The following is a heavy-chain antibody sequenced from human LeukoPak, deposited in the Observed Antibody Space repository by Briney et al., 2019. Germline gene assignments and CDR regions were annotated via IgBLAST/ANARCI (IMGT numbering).Heavy chain of an antibody. CDR1: GGSISSGDYY. CDR2: IYYSGST. J-gene: IGHJ4*02. CDR3: ARWYYDFWSGYHHYFDY. Sequence: SQTLSLTCTVSGGSISSGDYYWSWIRQPPGKGLEWIGYIYYSGSTYYNPSLKSRVTISVDTFKNQFSLKLSSVTAADTAVYYCARWYYDFWSGYHHYFDYWGQGTLVTVSS. D-gene: IGHD3-3*01. V-gene: IGHV4-30-4*08.